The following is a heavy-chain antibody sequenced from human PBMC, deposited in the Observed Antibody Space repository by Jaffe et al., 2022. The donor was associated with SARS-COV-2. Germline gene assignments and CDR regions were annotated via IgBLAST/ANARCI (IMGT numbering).Heavy chain of an antibody. CDR1: GFSFGDYA. V-gene: IGHV3-49*04. J-gene: IGHJ5*02. D-gene: IGHD1-1*01. CDR2: IRSKSHGGTT. Sequence: EVQLVESGGGLVQPGQSLRLSCTGSGFSFGDYALTWVRQAPGKGLEWVGFIRSKSHGGTTEYAASVKGRFTISRDDSKSIAYLQIDSLKMEDTAVYYCTRGGWGTNRLDPWGQGTLVTVSS. CDR3: TRGGWGTNRLDP.